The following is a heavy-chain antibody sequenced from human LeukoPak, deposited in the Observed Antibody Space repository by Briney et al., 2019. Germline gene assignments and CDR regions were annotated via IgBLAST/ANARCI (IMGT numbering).Heavy chain of an antibody. D-gene: IGHD3-22*01. CDR3: ARRSFYYDSSGYYHAFDI. CDR1: GGSFSGYY. Sequence: SEALSLTCAVYGGSFSGYYWSWIRQPPGKGLEWIGEINHSGSTNYNPSLKSRVTISVDTSKNQFSLKLSSVTAADTAVYYCARRSFYYDSSGYYHAFDIWGQGTMVTVSS. V-gene: IGHV4-34*01. J-gene: IGHJ3*02. CDR2: INHSGST.